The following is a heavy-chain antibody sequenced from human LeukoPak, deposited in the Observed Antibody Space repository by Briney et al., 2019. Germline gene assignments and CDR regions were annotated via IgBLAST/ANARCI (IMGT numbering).Heavy chain of an antibody. Sequence: SETLSLTCTVSGGSISSYYWSWIRQPPGKGLEWIGYIYYSGSTNYNPSLKSRVTISVDTSKNQFSLKLSSVTAADTAVYYCATGGYEDVPFDYWGQGTLVTVSS. CDR3: ATGGYEDVPFDY. J-gene: IGHJ4*02. CDR1: GGSISSYY. D-gene: IGHD5-12*01. V-gene: IGHV4-59*01. CDR2: IYYSGST.